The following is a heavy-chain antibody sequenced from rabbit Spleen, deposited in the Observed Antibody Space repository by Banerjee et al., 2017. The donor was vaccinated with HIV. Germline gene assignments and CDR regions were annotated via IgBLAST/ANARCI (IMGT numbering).Heavy chain of an antibody. D-gene: IGHD4-1*01. CDR3: ARRNDVSSGWGPLNL. Sequence: QSLEESGGGLVKPGASLTLTCTASGVSFSSNHYMCWVRQAPGKGLEWIACIEGGNSAFSYFASWAKGRFTISKTSSTTVTLQMTSLTVADTATYFCARRNDVSSGWGPLNLWGPGTLVTVS. V-gene: IGHV1S40*01. CDR1: GVSFSSNHY. J-gene: IGHJ4*01. CDR2: IEGGNSAFS.